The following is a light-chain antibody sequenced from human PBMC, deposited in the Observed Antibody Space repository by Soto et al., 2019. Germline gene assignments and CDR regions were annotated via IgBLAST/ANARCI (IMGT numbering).Light chain of an antibody. CDR2: DVS. CDR3: SPFTSSSTYV. CDR1: SGDVGGYNY. Sequence: QSVLTQPASVSGSPGQSITISCTGTSGDVGGYNYVSWYQQHPGKAPKLMIYDVSNRPSGVSNRFSGSKSGNTASLTISGLQAEDEADYYCSPFTSSSTYVFGTGTKVTV. V-gene: IGLV2-14*01. J-gene: IGLJ1*01.